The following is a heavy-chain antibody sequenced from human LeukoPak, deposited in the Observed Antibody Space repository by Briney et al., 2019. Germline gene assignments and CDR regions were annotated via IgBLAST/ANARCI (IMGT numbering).Heavy chain of an antibody. CDR2: IYYSGNT. D-gene: IGHD5-12*01. CDR1: GDSISSYY. CDR3: ARVSGYDWESSYDY. J-gene: IGHJ4*02. Sequence: QASETLSLTCTVSGDSISSYYWSWIRQPPGKGLEWIGYIYYSGNTNYNPSLKSRVTISVDTSKNQFSLKLSSVTAADTAVYYCARVSGYDWESSYDYWGQGTLVTVSS. V-gene: IGHV4-59*01.